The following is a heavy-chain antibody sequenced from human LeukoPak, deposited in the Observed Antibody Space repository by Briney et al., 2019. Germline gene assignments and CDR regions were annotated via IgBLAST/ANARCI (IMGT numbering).Heavy chain of an antibody. D-gene: IGHD5-24*01. CDR3: ARGSSMDYFDY. CDR2: ISYDGSNK. J-gene: IGHJ4*02. CDR1: GFTFSSYA. Sequence: GGSLRLSCAASGFTFSSYAMHWVRQAPGKGLEWVAVISYDGSNKYYADSVKGRFTISRDNSKNTLYLQMNSLRAEDTAVYYRARGSSMDYFDYWGQGTLVTVSS. V-gene: IGHV3-30-3*01.